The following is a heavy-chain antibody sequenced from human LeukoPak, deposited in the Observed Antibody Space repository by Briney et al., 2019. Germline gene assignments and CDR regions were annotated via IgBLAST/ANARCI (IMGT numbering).Heavy chain of an antibody. V-gene: IGHV3-20*04. CDR2: INWNGGST. D-gene: IGHD6-13*01. CDR1: GFAFDDYG. J-gene: IGHJ4*02. CDR3: ARDQYSSSWYSPDF. Sequence: PGGSLRLSCAASGFAFDDYGMSWVRQAPGKGLEWVSGINWNGGSTGYADSVKGRFTISRDNAKNSLYLQMNSLRAEDTALYYCARDQYSSSWYSPDFWGQGTLVTVSS.